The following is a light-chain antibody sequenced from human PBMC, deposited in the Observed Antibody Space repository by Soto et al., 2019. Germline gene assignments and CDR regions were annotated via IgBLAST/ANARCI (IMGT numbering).Light chain of an antibody. CDR2: DAS. J-gene: IGKJ3*01. CDR3: QQCSNCPFT. Sequence: EIVLTQSPATLSLSPGERATLSCRASQSVRSYLAWYQQKPGQVPRLLIYDASKRATGIPARFSGSGSGTDFTLTISSLEPEDFAVYYGQQCSNCPFTFGPGTKVDIK. V-gene: IGKV3-11*01. CDR1: QSVRSY.